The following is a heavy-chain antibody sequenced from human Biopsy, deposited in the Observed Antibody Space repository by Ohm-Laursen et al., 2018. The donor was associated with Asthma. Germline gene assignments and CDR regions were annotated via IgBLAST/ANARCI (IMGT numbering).Heavy chain of an antibody. CDR3: ARCQVGYSSGRSLLLKKIYYPGMDV. Sequence: ASSVKVSCKAPGGTFSNFAISWVRQAPGQGLEWLGGIMTVFGTTNYAQKFQGRVTITADESTSTAYMEVTSLRSEGTAIYYCARCQVGYSSGRSLLLKKIYYPGMDVWGQGTAVTVSS. J-gene: IGHJ6*02. D-gene: IGHD6-19*01. CDR2: IMTVFGTT. V-gene: IGHV1-69*01. CDR1: GGTFSNFA.